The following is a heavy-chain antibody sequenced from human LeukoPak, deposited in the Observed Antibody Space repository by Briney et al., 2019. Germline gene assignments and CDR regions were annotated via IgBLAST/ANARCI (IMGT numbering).Heavy chain of an antibody. CDR3: ARAHVGAGLALDV. J-gene: IGHJ3*01. V-gene: IGHV3-13*01. D-gene: IGHD1-26*01. Sequence: PGGSLRLSCAASGFTFSGYDMHWLRQTPAKGLEWVAAIGIPGDTYYPASVKGRFTISRENTKSSFYLQMNSLRVEDTAVYFCARAHVGAGLALDVWGRGTLVTVSS. CDR2: IGIPGDT. CDR1: GFTFSGYD.